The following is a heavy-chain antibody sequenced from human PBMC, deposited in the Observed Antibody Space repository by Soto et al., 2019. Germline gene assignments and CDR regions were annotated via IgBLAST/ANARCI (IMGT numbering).Heavy chain of an antibody. D-gene: IGHD3-10*01. CDR3: ARKSSKAQVDRGDYLDS. V-gene: IGHV3-11*01. CDR2: IAGSGGSR. CDR1: GFTFSDYY. J-gene: IGHJ4*02. Sequence: QVQLVESGGGLVKPGESLRLSCAASGFTFSDYYLMWVRQAPGKGLEWLSYIAGSGGSRQYADSVKGRFTVSRDNVKNSIFLQMNSLRDDDTAVYYCARKSSKAQVDRGDYLDSWGKGTLVTVSS.